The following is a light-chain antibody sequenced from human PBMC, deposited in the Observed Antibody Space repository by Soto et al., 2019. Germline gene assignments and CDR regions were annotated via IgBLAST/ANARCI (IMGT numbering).Light chain of an antibody. V-gene: IGKV1-33*01. J-gene: IGKJ4*01. CDR3: QQYEDLPLT. Sequence: DIQLTQSPSSLSASVGDRVTITCQASQDINNYLNWYQQKPGKAPKLLIFDASSVETGVTSRFSGSGSGTHLTFTISSLEPEDIATYHCQQYEDLPLTFGGGTRVELK. CDR1: QDINNY. CDR2: DAS.